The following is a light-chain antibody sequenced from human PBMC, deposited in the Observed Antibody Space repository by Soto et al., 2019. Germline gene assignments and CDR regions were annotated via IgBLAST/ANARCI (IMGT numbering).Light chain of an antibody. CDR1: QGISSW. CDR2: DAS. V-gene: IGKV1-12*02. Sequence: DIQMTQSPSSVSASVGDRVTITFLASQGISSWLAWYQQKPGKAPNLLIYDASTLHSGVPSRFSGGGSGTDFTLTISSLQPEDFATYYCQQVNVYPSNFGGGTKVDIK. J-gene: IGKJ4*01. CDR3: QQVNVYPSN.